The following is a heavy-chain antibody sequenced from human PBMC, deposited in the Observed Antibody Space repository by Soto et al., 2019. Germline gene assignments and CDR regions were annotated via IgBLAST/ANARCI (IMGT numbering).Heavy chain of an antibody. V-gene: IGHV1-69*08. J-gene: IGHJ6*02. Sequence: QVQLVQSGAEVKKPGSSVKVSCKASGGNFRSQSISISWVRQAPGQGLEWMGRAIPVLGVANYAQKFQGRVTITADKFTSRVYMELSSLRSEDTAVYYCARDRDVAAAGTVETKYYYGMDVWGQGTTVTVSS. CDR2: AIPVLGVA. D-gene: IGHD6-13*01. CDR1: GGNFRSQSIS. CDR3: ARDRDVAAAGTVETKYYYGMDV.